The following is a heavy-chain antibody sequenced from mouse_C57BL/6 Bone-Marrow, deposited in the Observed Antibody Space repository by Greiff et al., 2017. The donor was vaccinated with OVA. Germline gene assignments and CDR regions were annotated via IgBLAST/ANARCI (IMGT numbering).Heavy chain of an antibody. D-gene: IGHD4-1*01. Sequence: VQLVESGPGLVKPSQSLFLTCSITGFPITSGYYWIWIRQSPGKPLEWMGYITHSGETFYNPSLQSPISITRETSKNQFFLQLNSVTTEDTAMYYCAGAHWDGAWFAYWGQGTLVTVSA. J-gene: IGHJ3*01. CDR1: GFPITSGYY. CDR3: AGAHWDGAWFAY. V-gene: IGHV12-3*01. CDR2: ITHSGET.